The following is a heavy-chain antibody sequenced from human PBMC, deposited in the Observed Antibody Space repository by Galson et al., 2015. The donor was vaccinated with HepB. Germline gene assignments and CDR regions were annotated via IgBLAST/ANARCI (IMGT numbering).Heavy chain of an antibody. CDR1: GFSLSNARMG. CDR3: ARIVFLGGDFWTGPSPAFDP. CDR2: IFSSDEK. Sequence: PALVKPTQTLTLTCTVSGFSLSNARMGVSWIRQPPGKALEWLAHIFSSDEKSYSTSLKSRLTVSKATSRSQVVLTMTNMEPEDTATYYCARIVFLGGDFWTGPSPAFDPWGQGTLVTVSS. J-gene: IGHJ5*02. V-gene: IGHV2-26*01. D-gene: IGHD3/OR15-3a*01.